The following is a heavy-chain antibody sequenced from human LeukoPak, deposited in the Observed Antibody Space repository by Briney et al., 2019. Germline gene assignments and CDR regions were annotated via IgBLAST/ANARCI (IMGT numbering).Heavy chain of an antibody. CDR2: ISYDGSNK. CDR1: GFTFSSYG. V-gene: IGHV3-30*03. J-gene: IGHJ5*02. D-gene: IGHD3-16*01. CDR3: ATYTEDYSGPAFAP. Sequence: GGSLRLSCAASGFTFSSYGMHWVRQAPGKGLEWVAVISYDGSNKYYADSVKGRFTISRDNSKNTLYLQMNSLRAEDTAVYYCATYTEDYSGPAFAPWGQGTLVIVSS.